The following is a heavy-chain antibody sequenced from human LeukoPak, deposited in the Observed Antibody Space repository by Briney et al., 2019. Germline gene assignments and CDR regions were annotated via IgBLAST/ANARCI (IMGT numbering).Heavy chain of an antibody. V-gene: IGHV4-59*01. Sequence: SSETLSLTCTVSGGSISSYYWSWIRQPPGKGLEWIGYIYYSGSTNYNPSLKSRVTISVDTSKNQFSLKLSSVTAADTAVYYCASSSSYCGGDCYSAAEYFQHWGQGTLVTVSS. CDR1: GGSISSYY. CDR3: ASSSSYCGGDCYSAAEYFQH. J-gene: IGHJ1*01. CDR2: IYYSGST. D-gene: IGHD2-21*02.